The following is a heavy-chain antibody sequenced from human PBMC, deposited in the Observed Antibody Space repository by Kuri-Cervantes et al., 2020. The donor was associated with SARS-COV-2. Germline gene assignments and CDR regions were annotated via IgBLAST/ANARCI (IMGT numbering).Heavy chain of an antibody. Sequence: SETLSLTCTVSGGSISSSSYYWGWIRQPPGKGLEWIGYIYYSGSTNYNPSLKSRVTISVDTSKNQFSLKLSSVTAADTAVYYCARALYCSGGSCSFGHWGQGTLVTVSS. CDR2: IYYSGST. CDR3: ARALYCSGGSCSFGH. CDR1: GGSISSSSYY. D-gene: IGHD2-15*01. J-gene: IGHJ4*02. V-gene: IGHV4-61*05.